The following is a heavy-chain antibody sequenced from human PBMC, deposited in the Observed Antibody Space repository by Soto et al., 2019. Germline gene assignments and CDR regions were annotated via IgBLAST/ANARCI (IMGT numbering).Heavy chain of an antibody. CDR3: ATIGGDIVLMGY. V-gene: IGHV1-69*02. Sequence: QVQLVQSGAEVKKPGSSVKVSCTASGGTFSSYTISWVRQAPGQGLEWMGRIIPILGIANYAQKFQGRVTITADKSTSTAYMELSSLRSEDTAVYYCATIGGDIVLMGYWGQGTLVTVSS. CDR1: GGTFSSYT. J-gene: IGHJ4*02. CDR2: IIPILGIA. D-gene: IGHD2-8*01.